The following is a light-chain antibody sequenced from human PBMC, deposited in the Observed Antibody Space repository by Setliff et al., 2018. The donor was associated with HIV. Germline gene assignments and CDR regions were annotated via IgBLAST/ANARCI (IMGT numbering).Light chain of an antibody. J-gene: IGLJ1*01. CDR1: TSDVGGYNH. Sequence: QSALTQPASVSGSPGQSITISCTGTTSDVGGYNHVSWYQQHPGKAPKLMISDVSKRPSGVSNRFSGSKSGNTASLTISGLQAEDEADFYCSSYTSSSTLVFGTGTKVTVL. CDR2: DVS. CDR3: SSYTSSSTLV. V-gene: IGLV2-14*01.